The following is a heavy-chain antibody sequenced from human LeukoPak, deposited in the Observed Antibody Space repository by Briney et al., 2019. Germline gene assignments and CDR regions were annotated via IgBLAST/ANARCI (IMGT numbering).Heavy chain of an antibody. V-gene: IGHV3-74*01. CDR2: INPDGTST. J-gene: IGHJ3*01. D-gene: IGHD4/OR15-4a*01. CDR1: GFTFNTYW. Sequence: GGSLRPSCAASGFTFNTYWVHWVRQAAGKGLLWVSRINPDGTSTSHADFVKGRFSISRDNAENTVSLQMNSLRAEDTAVYYCVTLTMAVSEHAFDLWGQGTVVTVSP. CDR3: VTLTMAVSEHAFDL.